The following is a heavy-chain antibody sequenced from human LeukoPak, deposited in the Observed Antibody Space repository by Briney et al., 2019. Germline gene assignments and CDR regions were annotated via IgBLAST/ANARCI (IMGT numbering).Heavy chain of an antibody. D-gene: IGHD1-20*01. CDR2: ISSSGSTI. V-gene: IGHV3-11*01. J-gene: IGHJ5*02. Sequence: GGSLRLSCAASGFTFSDYYMSWIRQAPGKGLEWVSYISSSGSTIYYADSVRGRFTISRDNAKNSLYLQMNSLRADDTAVYYCARIRGVTGTDWFDPWGQGTLVTVSS. CDR3: ARIRGVTGTDWFDP. CDR1: GFTFSDYY.